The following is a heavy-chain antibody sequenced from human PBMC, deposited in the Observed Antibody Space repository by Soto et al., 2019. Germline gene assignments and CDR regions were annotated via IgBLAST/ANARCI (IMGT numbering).Heavy chain of an antibody. CDR2: ISGSGGST. J-gene: IGHJ4*02. Sequence: EVQLLESGGGLVQPGGSLRLSCAASGFTFSSYAMSWVRQAPGKGLEWVSAISGSGGSTYYADSVKGCFTISRDNSKNTLYLQMNSLRAEDTAVYYCAKVGYSYGYSADYWCQGTLVTVSS. CDR3: AKVGYSYGYSADY. D-gene: IGHD5-18*01. V-gene: IGHV3-23*01. CDR1: GFTFSSYA.